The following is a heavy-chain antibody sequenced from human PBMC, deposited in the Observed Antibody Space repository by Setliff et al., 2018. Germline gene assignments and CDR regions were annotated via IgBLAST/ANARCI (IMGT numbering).Heavy chain of an antibody. CDR2: IIPIFGTT. CDR3: ARESVVVVTTTNYYYYIDV. Sequence: ASVKVSCKASGGALSNYGITWVRQAPGQGLEWMGGIIPIFGTTTYAQKFLGRVTITTDESSSTGYMELSSLRSEDTAVYFCARESVVVVTTTNYYYYIDVWGEGTTVTVSS. V-gene: IGHV1-69*05. CDR1: GGALSNYG. D-gene: IGHD2-21*02. J-gene: IGHJ6*03.